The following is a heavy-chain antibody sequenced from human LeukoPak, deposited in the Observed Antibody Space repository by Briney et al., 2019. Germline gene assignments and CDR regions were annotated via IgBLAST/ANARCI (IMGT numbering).Heavy chain of an antibody. CDR1: GYTFTSYD. Sequence: ASVKVSCKASGYTFTSYDINWVRQATGQGLEWMGWMNPNSGNTGYAQKFQGRVTITRNTSISTAYMELSSLRSEDTAVYYCARPTITMVRGVITHYYYYMDVWGKGTTVTVSS. J-gene: IGHJ6*03. CDR3: ARPTITMVRGVITHYYYYMDV. V-gene: IGHV1-8*03. D-gene: IGHD3-10*01. CDR2: MNPNSGNT.